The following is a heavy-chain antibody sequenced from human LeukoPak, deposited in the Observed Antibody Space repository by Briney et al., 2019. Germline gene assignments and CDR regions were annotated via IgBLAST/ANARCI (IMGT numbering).Heavy chain of an antibody. J-gene: IGHJ4*02. CDR3: ARADGSGWLTY. V-gene: IGHV3-74*01. Sequence: PGGSLRLSCAASGFTFSSYWMHWVRQAPGKGLVGVSRMNNDGSSTIYADSVKGRFTISRDNAKNTLYLQMNSLRAEDTAVYYCARADGSGWLTYWGQGTLVTVSS. CDR1: GFTFSSYW. D-gene: IGHD6-19*01. CDR2: MNNDGSST.